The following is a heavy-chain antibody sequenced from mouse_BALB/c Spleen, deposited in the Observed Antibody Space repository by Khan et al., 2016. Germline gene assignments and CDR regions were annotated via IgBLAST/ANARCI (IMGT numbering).Heavy chain of an antibody. D-gene: IGHD2-13*01. V-gene: IGHV3-1*02. Sequence: EVQLQESGPDLVKPSQSLSLTCTVTGYSITSGYSWHWIRQFPGNKLEWMGYIHYSGSTNYNPSLKSRISITRDPSKHQFFLQLNSVPTEDTATYYCARSFSYDDPWFAYWGQGTLVTVSA. CDR3: ARSFSYDDPWFAY. CDR2: IHYSGST. J-gene: IGHJ3*01. CDR1: GYSITSGYS.